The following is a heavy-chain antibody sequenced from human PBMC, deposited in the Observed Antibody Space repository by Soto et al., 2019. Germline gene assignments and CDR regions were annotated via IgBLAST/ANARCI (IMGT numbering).Heavy chain of an antibody. CDR1: GFTFDDYA. Sequence: GGSLRLSCAASGFTFDDYAMHWVRQAPGKGLEWVSGISWNSGSIGYADSVKGRFTISRDNAKNSLYLQMNSLRAEDTALYYCAKGPYGDYRGNWFDPWGQGTLVTVS. CDR3: AKGPYGDYRGNWFDP. V-gene: IGHV3-9*01. J-gene: IGHJ5*02. CDR2: ISWNSGSI. D-gene: IGHD4-17*01.